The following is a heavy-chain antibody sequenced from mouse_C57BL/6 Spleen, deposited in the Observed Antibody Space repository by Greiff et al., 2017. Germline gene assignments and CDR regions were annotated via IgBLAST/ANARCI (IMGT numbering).Heavy chain of an antibody. CDR3: TRDYSEEKTWFAY. J-gene: IGHJ3*01. Sequence: EVQRLESGDGLVKPGASLKFSCAASGFTFSSYAMSWVRQTPEKRLEWVAYISSGGDYIYYADTVKGRITISKDNARNTQYLQISSLKSEDTTMYYCTRDYSEEKTWFAYWGQGTLVTVSA. V-gene: IGHV5-9-1*02. D-gene: IGHD2-12*01. CDR2: ISSGGDYI. CDR1: GFTFSSYA.